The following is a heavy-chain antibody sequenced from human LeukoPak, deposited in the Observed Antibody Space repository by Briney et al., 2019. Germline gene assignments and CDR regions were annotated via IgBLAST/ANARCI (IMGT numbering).Heavy chain of an antibody. V-gene: IGHV6-1*01. CDR1: GDSVSSNSAA. CDR3: ARDDWYYGSGSFGYYYYGMDV. J-gene: IGHJ6*02. Sequence: SPTLSLTCAISGDSVSSNSAAWNWIRQSPSRGLEWLGRTYYRSKWYNDYAVSVKSRITINPDTSKNQFSLQLNSVTPEDTAVYYCARDDWYYGSGSFGYYYYGMDVWGQGTTVTVSS. D-gene: IGHD3-10*01. CDR2: TYYRSKWYN.